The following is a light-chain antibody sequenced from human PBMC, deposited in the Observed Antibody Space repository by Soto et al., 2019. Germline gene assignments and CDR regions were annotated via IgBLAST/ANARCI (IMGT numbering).Light chain of an antibody. CDR2: GAS. CDR1: QSVSSSY. V-gene: IGKV3-20*01. CDR3: QQYGSSPFT. Sequence: EIVLTQSPGTLSLSPGERATLSCRASQSVSSSYIAWYQQKPGQAPRLLIYGASSRATGIPDRFSGSGSGTDFTLTISRLEPEAFAVYYCQQYGSSPFTFGPGTKVDIK. J-gene: IGKJ3*01.